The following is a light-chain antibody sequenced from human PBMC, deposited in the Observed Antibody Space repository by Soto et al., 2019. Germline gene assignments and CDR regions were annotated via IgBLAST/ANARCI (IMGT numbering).Light chain of an antibody. Sequence: EIVFTQSPGTLSLSPGERATLSCRASQTVRSTDLAWYQQKPGQAPRLLIYDVSSKASGIPDRFSGSGSGSDFALNISRLEPEDFAVYYCQHYGSSRTFGQVTKVEIK. CDR3: QHYGSSRT. CDR2: DVS. J-gene: IGKJ1*01. CDR1: QTVRSTD. V-gene: IGKV3-20*01.